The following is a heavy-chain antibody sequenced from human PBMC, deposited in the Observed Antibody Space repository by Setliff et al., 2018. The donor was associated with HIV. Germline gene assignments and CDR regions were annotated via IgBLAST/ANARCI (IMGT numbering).Heavy chain of an antibody. CDR2: IQYGGHNK. Sequence: GGSLRLSCAASGFTFNNHGMHWVRQAPGKGLEWVALIQYGGHNKYYADSVKGRFTVSRDDSKNTLYLQMNSLRAEDTAVYYCAKGHKAAAGTYLGLLDYWGQGTLVTVSS. CDR3: AKGHKAAAGTYLGLLDY. CDR1: GFTFNNHG. D-gene: IGHD6-13*01. J-gene: IGHJ4*02. V-gene: IGHV3-30*02.